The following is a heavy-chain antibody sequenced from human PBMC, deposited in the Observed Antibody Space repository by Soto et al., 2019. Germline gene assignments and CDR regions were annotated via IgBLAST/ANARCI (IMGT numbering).Heavy chain of an antibody. CDR3: ARAQDSAMVKSSTDYYVDY. CDR1: GFIFSDYY. Sequence: GGSLRLSCAVSGFIFSDYYVTWIRQAPGKGLEWISYISPSGKTIYYADSVKGRFTISRDNAKNSLYLHLNGLRAEDTAVYYCARAQDSAMVKSSTDYYVDYWGQG. D-gene: IGHD5-18*01. J-gene: IGHJ4*02. CDR2: ISPSGKTI. V-gene: IGHV3-11*01.